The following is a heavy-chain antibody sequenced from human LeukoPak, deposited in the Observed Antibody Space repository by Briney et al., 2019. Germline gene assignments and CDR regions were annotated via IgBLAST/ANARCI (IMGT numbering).Heavy chain of an antibody. D-gene: IGHD4-17*01. CDR1: GGSFSGYY. V-gene: IGHV4-34*01. CDR3: ARDETTPLPGAY. Sequence: SETLSLTCAVYGGSFSGYYWSWIRQPPGKGLEWIGEINHSGSTNYNPSLKSRVTISVDTSKNQFSLKLSSVTAADTAVYYCARDETTPLPGAYWGQGTLVTVSS. J-gene: IGHJ4*02. CDR2: INHSGST.